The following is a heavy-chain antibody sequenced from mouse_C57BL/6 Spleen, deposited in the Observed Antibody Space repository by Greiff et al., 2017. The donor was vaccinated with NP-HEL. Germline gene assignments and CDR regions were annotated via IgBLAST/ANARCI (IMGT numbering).Heavy chain of an antibody. J-gene: IGHJ3*01. CDR1: GYTFTSYW. CDR3: ARPDYYGSSYLWFAY. V-gene: IGHV1-55*01. CDR2: IYPGSGST. Sequence: VQLQQSGAELVKPGASVKMSCKASGYTFTSYWITWVKQRPGQGLEWIGDIYPGSGSTNYNEKFKSKATLTVDTSSSTAYMQLSSLTSEDSAVYYCARPDYYGSSYLWFAYWGQGTLVTVSA. D-gene: IGHD1-1*01.